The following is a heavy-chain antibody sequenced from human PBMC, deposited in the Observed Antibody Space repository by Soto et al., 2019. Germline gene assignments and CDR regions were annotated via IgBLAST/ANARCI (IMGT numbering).Heavy chain of an antibody. CDR1: GASISGFY. D-gene: IGHD1-1*01. J-gene: IGHJ5*02. CDR2: IYATGTT. Sequence: ESLSLTCTVSGASISGFYWSWIRKSAGKGLEWIGRIYATGTTDYNPSLKSRVMMSVDTSKKQFSLKLRSVTAADTAVYYCVRDGTKTLRDWFDPWGQGISVTVSS. CDR3: VRDGTKTLRDWFDP. V-gene: IGHV4-4*07.